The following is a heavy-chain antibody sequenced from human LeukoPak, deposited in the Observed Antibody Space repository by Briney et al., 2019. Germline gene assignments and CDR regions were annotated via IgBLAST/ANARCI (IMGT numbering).Heavy chain of an antibody. CDR2: IWYDGSNK. Sequence: GRSLRLSCTASGLTFSSYGMHWVRQAPGKGLEWVALIWYDGSNKYYADSVKGRFTISRDNSKDTLYLQMNSLRAEDMAVYYCARDYGSGIDCWGQGTLVTVSS. CDR3: ARDYGSGIDC. D-gene: IGHD3-10*01. V-gene: IGHV3-33*01. J-gene: IGHJ4*02. CDR1: GLTFSSYG.